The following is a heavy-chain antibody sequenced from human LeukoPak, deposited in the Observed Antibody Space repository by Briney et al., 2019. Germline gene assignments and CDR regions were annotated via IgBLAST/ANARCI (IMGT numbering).Heavy chain of an antibody. Sequence: ASVRVSCKASGYTFTSYGISWVRQAPGQGLEWMGWISAYNGNTNYAQKLQGRVTMTTDTSTSTAYMELRSLRSDDTAVYYCARGMTTGGDYYYMDVWGKGTTVTVSS. D-gene: IGHD3-16*01. CDR2: ISAYNGNT. CDR3: ARGMTTGGDYYYMDV. V-gene: IGHV1-18*01. J-gene: IGHJ6*03. CDR1: GYTFTSYG.